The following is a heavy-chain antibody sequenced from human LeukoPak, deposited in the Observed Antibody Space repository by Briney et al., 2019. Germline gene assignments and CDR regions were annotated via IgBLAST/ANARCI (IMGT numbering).Heavy chain of an antibody. J-gene: IGHJ5*02. CDR1: GDSINSYY. Sequence: VKPPETLSLTCTVSGDSINSYYWSWIRQPPGKGLEWIGYIYSSGSANYNPSLKSRVTMSVDTSKNQFSLKLSSVTAADTAVYYCARRNDWHDAWGQGTLVTVSS. CDR3: ARRNDWHDA. CDR2: IYSSGSA. V-gene: IGHV4-59*08.